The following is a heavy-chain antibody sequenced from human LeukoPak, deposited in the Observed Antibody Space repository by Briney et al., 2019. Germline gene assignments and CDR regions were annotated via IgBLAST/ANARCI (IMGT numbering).Heavy chain of an antibody. CDR3: ARERYSSGWYPDY. J-gene: IGHJ4*02. CDR2: IYSGGST. CDR1: GFTVSSNY. Sequence: GGSLRFSCAASGFTVSSNYMSWVRQAPGKGLEWVSVIYSGGSTYYADSVKGRFTISRDNSKNTLYLQMNSLRAEDTAVYYCARERYSSGWYPDYWGQGTLVTVSS. D-gene: IGHD6-19*01. V-gene: IGHV3-53*01.